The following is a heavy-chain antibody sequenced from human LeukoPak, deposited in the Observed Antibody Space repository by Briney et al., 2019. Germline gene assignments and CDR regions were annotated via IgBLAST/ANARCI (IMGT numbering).Heavy chain of an antibody. J-gene: IGHJ4*02. V-gene: IGHV3-23*01. CDR1: GFTFSSYA. D-gene: IGHD3-16*02. Sequence: GGSLRLSCAASGFTFSSYAMSWVRQAPGKGLEWASVISGSGGTTYYADSVKGRFTISRDNSKNTLYLQMNSLRVEDTAVYYCAKDRAFGGVIGLDYWGQGTLVTVSS. CDR3: AKDRAFGGVIGLDY. CDR2: ISGSGGTT.